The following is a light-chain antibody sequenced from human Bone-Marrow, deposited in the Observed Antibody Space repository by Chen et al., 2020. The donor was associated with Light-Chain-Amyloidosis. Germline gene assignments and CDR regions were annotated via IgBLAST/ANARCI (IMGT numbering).Light chain of an antibody. J-gene: IGLJ2*01. CDR3: ATWEDNLDVPV. CDR2: VDT. CDR1: TYDIGSNP. Sequence: QSVLSQPLSAPGTPGQKVTISCSGSTYDIGSNPVNWYQQLPGRAPRLLIFVDTKRPSGVPERFSSSRSGTSASLAISGLQSEDEGVYFCATWEDNLDVPVFGGGTKLTVL. V-gene: IGLV1-44*01.